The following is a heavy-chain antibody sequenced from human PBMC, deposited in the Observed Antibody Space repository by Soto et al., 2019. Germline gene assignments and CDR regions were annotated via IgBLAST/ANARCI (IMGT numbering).Heavy chain of an antibody. J-gene: IGHJ4*02. Sequence: GESLKISCKGSGYTFTSYWIGWVRQMPGKGLEWMGIIYPGDSDTRYSPSFRGQVTISADKSLSTAYLQWSSLKASDTAMYYCGLCYASRSFFYFDFWGQGTLVTVSS. V-gene: IGHV5-51*01. CDR1: GYTFTSYW. CDR2: IYPGDSDT. D-gene: IGHD3-10*01. CDR3: GLCYASRSFFYFDF.